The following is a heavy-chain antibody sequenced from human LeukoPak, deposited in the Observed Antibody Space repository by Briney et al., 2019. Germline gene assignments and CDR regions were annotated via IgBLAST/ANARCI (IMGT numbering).Heavy chain of an antibody. CDR2: VFDTGRA. Sequence: SETLSLTCTVSIGSLNTYFWTWVRQPAGKGLEWIGRVFDTGRASYNPSPASRVTISFDTSKNQFSLKVTSVTAADTAVYYCARGKEMTRTSGYYSFDFWGQGTLVSVCS. J-gene: IGHJ4*02. CDR1: IGSLNTYF. D-gene: IGHD3-9*01. V-gene: IGHV4-4*07. CDR3: ARGKEMTRTSGYYSFDF.